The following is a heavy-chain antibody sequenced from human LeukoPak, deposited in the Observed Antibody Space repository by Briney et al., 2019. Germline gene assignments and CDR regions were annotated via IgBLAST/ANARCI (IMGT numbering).Heavy chain of an antibody. CDR1: GYTFTSYA. V-gene: IGHV1-18*01. J-gene: IGHJ6*03. D-gene: IGHD3-10*01. Sequence: GASVKVSCKASGYTFTSYAMNWVRQAPGQGLEWMGWISAYNGNTNYAQKFQGRVTMTTDTSTSTAYMELRSLRSDDTAVYYCARNRHYGSGSYHMDVWGKGTTVTISS. CDR2: ISAYNGNT. CDR3: ARNRHYGSGSYHMDV.